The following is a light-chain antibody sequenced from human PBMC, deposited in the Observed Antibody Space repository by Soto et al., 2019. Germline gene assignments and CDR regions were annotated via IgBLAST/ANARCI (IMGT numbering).Light chain of an antibody. Sequence: DIQMTQSPSTLSASVGDRVTITCRASQSLSDWLAWYQQKPGTAPKLLIYRASSLEDGGPSRFSGSGSGTEFTLTISSLQPGDFATYYCQQYSDYPLTFGGGTKVEIK. V-gene: IGKV1-5*03. CDR2: RAS. CDR1: QSLSDW. J-gene: IGKJ4*01. CDR3: QQYSDYPLT.